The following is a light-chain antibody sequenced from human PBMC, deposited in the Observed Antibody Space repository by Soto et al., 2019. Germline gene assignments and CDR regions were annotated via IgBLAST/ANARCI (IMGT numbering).Light chain of an antibody. CDR3: QQYGSSPRT. J-gene: IGKJ1*01. Sequence: EIVLTQSPGTLSLSPGERATLSGRASQSVSSSYLAWYQQKPGQAPRLLIYGASSRATGIPDRFSGSGSGTDFTLTISRLEPGDFAVYYCQQYGSSPRTFGQGTKVEIK. CDR1: QSVSSSY. CDR2: GAS. V-gene: IGKV3-20*01.